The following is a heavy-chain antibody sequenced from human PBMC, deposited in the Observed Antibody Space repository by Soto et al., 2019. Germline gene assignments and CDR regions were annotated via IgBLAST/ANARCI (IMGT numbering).Heavy chain of an antibody. J-gene: IGHJ6*02. Sequence: QITLKQSGPTLVKPTQTLTLTCTFSGFSLSTGGMGVGWIRQPPGKALEWLALIYWDGDRRYSPSLMSSLTIAKDTSKNEVVLTLPSMDPVYTATYYCAHTRWGGDCPQSQSSHNYYAMDIWAQGTTVTVS. CDR2: IYWDGDR. CDR3: AHTRWGGDCPQSQSSHNYYAMDI. CDR1: GFSLSTGGMG. V-gene: IGHV2-5*02. D-gene: IGHD2-21*02.